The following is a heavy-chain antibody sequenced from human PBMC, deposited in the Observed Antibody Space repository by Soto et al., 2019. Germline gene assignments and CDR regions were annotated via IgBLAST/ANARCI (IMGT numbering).Heavy chain of an antibody. J-gene: IGHJ5*02. CDR3: ARQGGYCSSTSCYTGWSWFDP. V-gene: IGHV4-59*08. CDR1: GGSISSYY. CDR2: IYYSGST. Sequence: SETLSLTCTVSGGSISSYYWSWIRQPPGKGLEWIGYIYYSGSTNYNPSLKSRVTISVDTSKNQFSLKLSSVTAADTAVYYCARQGGYCSSTSCYTGWSWFDPWGQGTLVTVSS. D-gene: IGHD2-2*02.